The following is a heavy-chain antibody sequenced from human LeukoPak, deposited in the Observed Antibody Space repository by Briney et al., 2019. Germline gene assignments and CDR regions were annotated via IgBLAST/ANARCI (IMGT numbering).Heavy chain of an antibody. CDR1: GGSFSGYY. CDR2: INHSGST. CDR3: ARALGEPEGY. J-gene: IGHJ4*02. D-gene: IGHD1-26*01. V-gene: IGHV4-34*01. Sequence: SETLSLTCAVYGGSFSGYYWSWIRQPPGKGLEWIGEINHSGSTNYNPYLKSRVTISVDTSKNQFSLKLSSVTAADTAVYYCARALGEPEGYWGQGTLVTVSS.